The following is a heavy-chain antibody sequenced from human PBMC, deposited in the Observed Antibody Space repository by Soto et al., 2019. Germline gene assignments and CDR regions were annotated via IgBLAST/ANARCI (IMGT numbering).Heavy chain of an antibody. CDR2: ISWNSGSI. D-gene: IGHD2-21*02. CDR1: GFIFDDYA. V-gene: IGHV3-9*01. Sequence: EAQLVESGGGLVQPDRSLRLSCAASGFIFDDYAMHWVRQAPGKGLEWVSGISWNSGSIGYADSVKGRFTISRDNAKNSLHLQMKSLRAEDTALYYCGKDSGSLVTMSEGSLDYWGQGTLVTVSS. J-gene: IGHJ4*02. CDR3: GKDSGSLVTMSEGSLDY.